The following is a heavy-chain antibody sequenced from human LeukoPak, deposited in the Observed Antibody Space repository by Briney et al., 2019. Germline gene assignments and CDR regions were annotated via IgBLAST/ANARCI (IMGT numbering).Heavy chain of an antibody. CDR1: GFTFSDHY. J-gene: IGHJ6*03. D-gene: IGHD5-24*01. CDR3: AREVVWLHGYYYMDV. Sequence: GGSLRLSCAASGFTFSDHYMDWVRQAPGKGLEWVGRTRNKANSYTTEYAASVKGRFTISRDDSKNTLYLQMNSLRAEDTAVYYCAREVVWLHGYYYMDVWGKGTTVTISS. V-gene: IGHV3-72*01. CDR2: TRNKANSYTT.